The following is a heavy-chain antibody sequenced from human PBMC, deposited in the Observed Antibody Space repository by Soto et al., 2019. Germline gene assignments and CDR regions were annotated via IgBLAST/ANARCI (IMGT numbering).Heavy chain of an antibody. J-gene: IGHJ6*03. V-gene: IGHV3-11*01. Sequence: GGSLRLSCAASGFTFSDYYMSWIRQAPGKGLEWVSYISSSGSTIYYADSVKGRFTISRDNAKNSLYLQMNSLRAEDTAVYYCAGYSYGFSYYYMDVWGKGTTVTVSS. D-gene: IGHD5-18*01. CDR1: GFTFSDYY. CDR3: AGYSYGFSYYYMDV. CDR2: ISSSGSTI.